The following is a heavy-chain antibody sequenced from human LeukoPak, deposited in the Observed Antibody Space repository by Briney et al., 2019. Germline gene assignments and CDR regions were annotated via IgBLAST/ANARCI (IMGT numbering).Heavy chain of an antibody. D-gene: IGHD2-15*01. CDR3: ARDGNCSGGSCSGLFDY. Sequence: VASVKVSCKASGGTFSSYAISWVRQAPGQGLEWMGGIIPIFGIANNAQKFQGRVTITADESTSTAYMELSSLRSEDTAVYYCARDGNCSGGSCSGLFDYWGQGTLVTVSS. V-gene: IGHV1-69*13. CDR2: IIPIFGIA. J-gene: IGHJ4*02. CDR1: GGTFSSYA.